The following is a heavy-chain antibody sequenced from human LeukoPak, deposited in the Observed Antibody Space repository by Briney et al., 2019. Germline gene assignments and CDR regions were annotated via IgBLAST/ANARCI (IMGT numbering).Heavy chain of an antibody. D-gene: IGHD3-10*01. V-gene: IGHV3-23*01. Sequence: PGGSLRLSCTASGFTFSGYSMNWIRQAPGKGLEWVSIIGGVSESFYYADSVKGRFTVSRDNSKDTLYLQINSLRDEDTAVYYCARRWLGDPYGMDVWGQGTTVSVSS. CDR1: GFTFSGYS. J-gene: IGHJ6*02. CDR3: ARRWLGDPYGMDV. CDR2: IGGVSESF.